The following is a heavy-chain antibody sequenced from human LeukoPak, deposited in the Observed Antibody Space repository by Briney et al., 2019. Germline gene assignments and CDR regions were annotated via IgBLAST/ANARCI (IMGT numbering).Heavy chain of an antibody. J-gene: IGHJ4*02. Sequence: GGSLRLSCVASGFTFSSYEMNWVRQAPGKGLEWVSYISSSGSTIYYVDSVKGRFTISRDNAKNSLYLQINSLRAEDTSVYYCARAGTDSSGYYYVDYWGQGTLVTVSS. D-gene: IGHD3-22*01. CDR2: ISSSGSTI. V-gene: IGHV3-48*03. CDR3: ARAGTDSSGYYYVDY. CDR1: GFTFSSYE.